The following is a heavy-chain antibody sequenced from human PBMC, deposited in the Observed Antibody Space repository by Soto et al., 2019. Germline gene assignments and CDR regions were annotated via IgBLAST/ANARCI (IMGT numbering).Heavy chain of an antibody. J-gene: IGHJ5*02. CDR2: MNPNSGNT. CDR1: GNTFTSYD. Sequence: QVQLVQSGAEVKKPGASVKVSCKASGNTFTSYDINWVRQATGQGLEYLGWMNPNSGNTAYVQKFQGRVTMTWDTSITTAYMDLSSLRSEDTAVYFCAGGVKYGAYSRWFDPWGQGTLVTVSS. V-gene: IGHV1-8*01. D-gene: IGHD2-15*01. CDR3: AGGVKYGAYSRWFDP.